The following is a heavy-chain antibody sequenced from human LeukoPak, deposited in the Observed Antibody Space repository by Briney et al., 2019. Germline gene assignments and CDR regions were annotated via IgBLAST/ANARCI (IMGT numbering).Heavy chain of an antibody. Sequence: ASVKVSCKTSEYTFTSYEINWVRQATGQGLEWMGWINTNTGNPTYAQGFTGRFVFSLDTSVSTAYLQISSLKAEDTAVYYCAREKVKGDTAMPYWGQGTLVTVSS. D-gene: IGHD5-18*01. CDR1: EYTFTSYE. V-gene: IGHV7-4-1*02. J-gene: IGHJ4*02. CDR3: AREKVKGDTAMPY. CDR2: INTNTGNP.